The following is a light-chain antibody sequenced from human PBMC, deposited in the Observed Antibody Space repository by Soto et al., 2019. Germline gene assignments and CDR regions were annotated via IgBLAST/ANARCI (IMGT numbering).Light chain of an antibody. Sequence: QSVLTQPPSVSGSPGQSVTISCTGTSSDVGSYNSVSWYQQHPGKVPKLVIYDVSKRPSGVPDRFSGSKSGNTASLTISGLQAEDEADYYCCSYAGSPYVFGTGTKVTVL. CDR1: SSDVGSYNS. CDR3: CSYAGSPYV. CDR2: DVS. J-gene: IGLJ1*01. V-gene: IGLV2-11*01.